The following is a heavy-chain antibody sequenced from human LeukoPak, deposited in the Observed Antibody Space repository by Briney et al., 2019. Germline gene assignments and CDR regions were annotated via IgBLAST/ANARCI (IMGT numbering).Heavy chain of an antibody. CDR2: IIPIFGTA. CDR1: GGTFSSYA. V-gene: IGHV1-69*01. D-gene: IGHD4-17*01. CDR3: ARGSATVITPFDY. Sequence: SVKVSCKASGGTFSSYAISWVRQAPGQGLECMGGIIPIFGTANYAQKIQGRVTTTADESTSTAHMELRSLRSEDTAVYYCARGSATVITPFDYWGQGTLVTVSS. J-gene: IGHJ4*02.